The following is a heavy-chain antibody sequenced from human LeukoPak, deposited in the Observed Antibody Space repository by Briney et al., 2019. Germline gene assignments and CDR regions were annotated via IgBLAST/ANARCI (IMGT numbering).Heavy chain of an antibody. V-gene: IGHV1-69*13. CDR1: GGTFSSYA. J-gene: IGHJ4*02. CDR3: AREGVAVAGTFDY. D-gene: IGHD6-19*01. Sequence: SVKVSCKASGGTFSSYAISWVRQAPGQGLEWMGGIIPIFGTANYAQKFQGRVTITADESTSTAYMELSSLRSEDTAVYYCAREGVAVAGTFDYWGQGTLVTVSS. CDR2: IIPIFGTA.